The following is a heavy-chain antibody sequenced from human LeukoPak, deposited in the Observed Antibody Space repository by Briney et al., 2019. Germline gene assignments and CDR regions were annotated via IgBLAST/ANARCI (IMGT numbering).Heavy chain of an antibody. Sequence: SETLSLTCAVYGGSFSGYYWSWIRQPPGKGLEWIGEINHSGSTNYNPTLKSRVTISVDTSKNQFSLKLSSVTAADTAVYYCARASYDFWSGYTTNWFDPWGQGTLVTVFS. V-gene: IGHV4-34*01. CDR3: ARASYDFWSGYTTNWFDP. CDR2: INHSGST. CDR1: GGSFSGYY. D-gene: IGHD3-3*01. J-gene: IGHJ5*02.